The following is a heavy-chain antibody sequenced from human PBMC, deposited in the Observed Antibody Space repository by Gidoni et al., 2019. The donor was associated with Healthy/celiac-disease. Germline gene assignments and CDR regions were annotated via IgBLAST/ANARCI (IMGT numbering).Heavy chain of an antibody. V-gene: IGHV3-23*01. J-gene: IGHJ3*02. Sequence: EVQLLESGGGLVQPGGSLRLSCAASVFTFSSYAMSWVRQAPGKGLEWVSAISGSGGSTYYADSVKGRFTISRDNSKNTLYLQMNSLRAEDTAVYYCAKPIFSVLWNYVPTDAFDIWGQGTMVTVSS. CDR2: ISGSGGST. CDR3: AKPIFSVLWNYVPTDAFDI. CDR1: VFTFSSYA. D-gene: IGHD1-7*01.